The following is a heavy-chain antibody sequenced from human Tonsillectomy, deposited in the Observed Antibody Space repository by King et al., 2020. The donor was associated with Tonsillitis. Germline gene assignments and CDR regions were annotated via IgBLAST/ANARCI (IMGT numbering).Heavy chain of an antibody. Sequence: VQLVESGGGVVQPGGSLRLSCAASGFTFSSYAMHWVRQAPGKGLEWVAVISYDGSKKYYADSVKGRFTISRDNSKNTLYLQMNSLRAEDTAVYYCARDVCLYSSSRCYYYYMDVWGKGTTVTVSS. J-gene: IGHJ6*03. CDR3: ARDVCLYSSSRCYYYYMDV. D-gene: IGHD6-6*01. V-gene: IGHV3-30*01. CDR1: GFTFSSYA. CDR2: ISYDGSKK.